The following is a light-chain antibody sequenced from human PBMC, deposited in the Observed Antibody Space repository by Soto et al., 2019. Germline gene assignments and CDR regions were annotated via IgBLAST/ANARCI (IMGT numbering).Light chain of an antibody. Sequence: EIVLTQSPGTLSLSPGERATLSCRASQSVSSSYLAWYQQKPGQAPRLLIYGASSRATGIPDRFSGSGSGTDFTLTISRLEPEDFAVYWCQQYGSSPYTFGQGTNLELK. CDR2: GAS. CDR1: QSVSSSY. J-gene: IGKJ2*01. V-gene: IGKV3-20*01. CDR3: QQYGSSPYT.